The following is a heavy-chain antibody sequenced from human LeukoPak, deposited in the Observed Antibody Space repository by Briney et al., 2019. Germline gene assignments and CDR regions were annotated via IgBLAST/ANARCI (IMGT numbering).Heavy chain of an antibody. J-gene: IGHJ6*02. Sequence: GGSLRLSCAASGFTFSSYAMSWVRQAPGKGLEWVSAISGSGGSTYYADSVKGRFTISRDNSKNTLYLQMNSLRAEDTAVYYCAKDIGGTGTAMVKGDYYYYYGMDVWGQGTTVTVSS. D-gene: IGHD5-18*01. V-gene: IGHV3-23*01. CDR1: GFTFSSYA. CDR2: ISGSGGST. CDR3: AKDIGGTGTAMVKGDYYYYYGMDV.